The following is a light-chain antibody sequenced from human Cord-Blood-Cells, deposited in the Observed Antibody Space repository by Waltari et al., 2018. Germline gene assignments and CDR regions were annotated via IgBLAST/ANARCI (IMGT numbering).Light chain of an antibody. J-gene: IGKJ4*01. CDR3: QQSYSTPRG. Sequence: DIQLTQSPSSLSASVGDRVTITCRASQSISSYLNWYQQKPGKAPKLLIYAESSLQSGVPSRFSGSGSGTDFTLTISSLQPEDFATYYCQQSYSTPRGFGGGTKVEIK. V-gene: IGKV1-39*01. CDR2: AES. CDR1: QSISSY.